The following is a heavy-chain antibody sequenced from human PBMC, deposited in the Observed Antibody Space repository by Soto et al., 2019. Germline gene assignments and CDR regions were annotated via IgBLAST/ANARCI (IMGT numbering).Heavy chain of an antibody. CDR2: INHSGST. Sequence: PSETLSLTCAVYGGSFSGYYWSWIRQPPGKGLEWIGEINHSGSTNYNPSLKSRVTISVDTSKNQFSLKLSSVTAADTAVYYCARDGWAYYHDISGDSVWGQGTTVTVSS. CDR3: ARDGWAYYHDISGDSV. J-gene: IGHJ6*02. V-gene: IGHV4-34*01. D-gene: IGHD3-22*01. CDR1: GGSFSGYY.